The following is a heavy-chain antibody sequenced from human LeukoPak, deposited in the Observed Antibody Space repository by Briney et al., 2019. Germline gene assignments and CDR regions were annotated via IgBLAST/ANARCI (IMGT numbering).Heavy chain of an antibody. CDR3: AKGSKGVIITRDHYMDV. D-gene: IGHD3-3*01. J-gene: IGHJ6*03. V-gene: IGHV3-30*02. CDR2: IRYDGSNK. Sequence: SGGSLRLSCAASGFTFSSYGMHWVRQAPGKGLEWVAFIRYDGSNKYYADSVKGRFTTSRDNSKNTLYLHMNSLRAEDTAVYYCAKGSKGVIITRDHYMDVWGKGTTVTISS. CDR1: GFTFSSYG.